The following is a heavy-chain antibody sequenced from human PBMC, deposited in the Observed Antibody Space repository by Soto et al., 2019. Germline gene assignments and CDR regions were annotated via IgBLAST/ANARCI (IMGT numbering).Heavy chain of an antibody. CDR2: ISGSGGST. J-gene: IGHJ6*02. V-gene: IGHV3-23*01. Sequence: GGSLRLSCAASGFTFSSYAMSWVRQAPGKGLEWVSAISGSGGSTYYADSVKGRFTISRDNSKNTLYLQMNSLRAEDTAVYYCAKTDCSSTSCYYYYYYGMDVWGQGTTVTVSS. CDR1: GFTFSSYA. CDR3: AKTDCSSTSCYYYYYYGMDV. D-gene: IGHD2-2*01.